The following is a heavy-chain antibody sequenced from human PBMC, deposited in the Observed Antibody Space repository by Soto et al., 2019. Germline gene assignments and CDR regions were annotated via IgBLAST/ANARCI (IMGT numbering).Heavy chain of an antibody. Sequence: EVQLVESGGGLVQPGGSLRLSCAASGFTFSTYWMYWVRQAPGKGLVWVSRINSDVSSKSYADSVKGRLTISRDNAKKTLYLQMNSLRAEDTAVYYCARGEDYGDSLNYRGQGTLVTVSS. CDR3: ARGEDYGDSLNY. CDR1: GFTFSTYW. D-gene: IGHD4-17*01. V-gene: IGHV3-74*01. J-gene: IGHJ4*02. CDR2: INSDVSSK.